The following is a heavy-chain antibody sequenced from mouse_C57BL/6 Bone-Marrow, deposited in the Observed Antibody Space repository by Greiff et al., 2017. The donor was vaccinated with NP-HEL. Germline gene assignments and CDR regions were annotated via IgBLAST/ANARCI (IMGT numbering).Heavy chain of an antibody. D-gene: IGHD1-1*01. Sequence: VQLQQPGAELVKPGASVKMSCKASGYTFTSYWITWVKQRPGQGLEWIGDIYPGSGSTNYNEKFKSKATLTVDKSSSTAYMQLSSLTSEDSAVYYCARKGTVVFDYWGQGTTLTVSS. J-gene: IGHJ2*01. CDR3: ARKGTVVFDY. CDR1: GYTFTSYW. V-gene: IGHV1-55*01. CDR2: IYPGSGST.